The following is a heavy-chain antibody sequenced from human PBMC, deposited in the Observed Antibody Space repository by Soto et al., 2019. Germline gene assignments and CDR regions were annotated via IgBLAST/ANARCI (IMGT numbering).Heavy chain of an antibody. CDR2: TYYRSKWYN. Sequence: PSQTLSLTCAISGDSVSSNSAAWNWIRQSPSRGLEWLGRTYYRSKWYNDYAVSVKSRITINPDTSKNQFSLQLNSVTPEDTAVYYCARDEIVVVPAAKDYYYYYGMDVWGQGTTVTVS. V-gene: IGHV6-1*01. CDR3: ARDEIVVVPAAKDYYYYYGMDV. CDR1: GDSVSSNSAA. D-gene: IGHD2-2*01. J-gene: IGHJ6*02.